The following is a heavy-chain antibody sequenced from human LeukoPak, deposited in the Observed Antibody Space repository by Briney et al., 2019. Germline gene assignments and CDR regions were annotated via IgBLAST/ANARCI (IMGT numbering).Heavy chain of an antibody. V-gene: IGHV3-30*02. CDR2: IRYDGSIK. J-gene: IGHJ6*03. Sequence: PGGSLRLSCAASGFTLSSYGMHWVLQAPGKGLEWVAFIRYDGSIKYYADSVKGRFTISRDNSKNTLYLQMNSLRAEDTAVYYCAKDSVKVTTVRRVPHYMDVWGKGTTVTISS. D-gene: IGHD4-17*01. CDR3: AKDSVKVTTVRRVPHYMDV. CDR1: GFTLSSYG.